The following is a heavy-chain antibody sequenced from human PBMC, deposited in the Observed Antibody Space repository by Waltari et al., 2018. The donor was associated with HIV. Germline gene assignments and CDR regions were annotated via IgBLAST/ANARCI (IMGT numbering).Heavy chain of an antibody. CDR2: ISWRSGNI. J-gene: IGHJ5*02. D-gene: IGHD3-10*02. V-gene: IGHV3-9*01. CDR1: GFNLDDYA. CDR3: ARGPMYKWFDP. Sequence: EGQLVESGGDLVQPGGSLSFSRVASGFNLDDYAMHWVRQAPGKGLEWVSGISWRSGNIAYADSVRGRFTISRDNAKKSLYLRMNSLRAEDTALYYCARGPMYKWFDPWGQGTLVTVSS.